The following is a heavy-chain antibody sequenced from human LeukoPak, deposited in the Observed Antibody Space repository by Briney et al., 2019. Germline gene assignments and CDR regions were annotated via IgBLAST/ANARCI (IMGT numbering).Heavy chain of an antibody. J-gene: IGHJ5*02. CDR3: ARGGSGSYYLNWFDP. CDR1: GFTFSSYS. D-gene: IGHD3-10*01. V-gene: IGHV3-21*01. CDR2: ISSSSSYI. Sequence: GGSLRLSCAASGFTFSSYSMNWVRQAPGKGLEWVSSISSSSSYIYYADSVKGRFTISRDNAKNSLYLQMNSLRAEDTAVYYCARGGSGSYYLNWFDPWGQGTLVTVSS.